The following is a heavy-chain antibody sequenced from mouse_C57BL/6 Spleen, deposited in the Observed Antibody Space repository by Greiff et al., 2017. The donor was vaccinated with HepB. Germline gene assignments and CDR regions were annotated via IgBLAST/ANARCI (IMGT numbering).Heavy chain of an antibody. CDR2: IHPNSGST. V-gene: IGHV1-64*01. CDR1: GYTFTSYW. D-gene: IGHD1-1*01. Sequence: QVQLQQPGAELVKPGASVKLSCKASGYTFTSYWMHWVKQRPGQGLEWIGMIHPNSGSTNYNEKFKSKATLTVDKTSSTAYMQLSSLTSEDSAVYYCARSDYYGSSYVGWYFDVWGTGTTVTVSS. CDR3: ARSDYYGSSYVGWYFDV. J-gene: IGHJ1*03.